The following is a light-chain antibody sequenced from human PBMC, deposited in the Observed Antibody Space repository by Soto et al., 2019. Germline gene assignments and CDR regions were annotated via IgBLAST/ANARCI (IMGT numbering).Light chain of an antibody. CDR2: DVS. Sequence: QSALTQPRSVSGSPGQSVTISCTGTSSDVGGYNYVSWYQQHPGKAPKLMIYDVSKRPSGVPDRFSGSKSGNTDSLTISGLQAEDEADYYCCSYAGSYPYVFGTGTKLTVL. CDR1: SSDVGGYNY. CDR3: CSYAGSYPYV. V-gene: IGLV2-11*01. J-gene: IGLJ1*01.